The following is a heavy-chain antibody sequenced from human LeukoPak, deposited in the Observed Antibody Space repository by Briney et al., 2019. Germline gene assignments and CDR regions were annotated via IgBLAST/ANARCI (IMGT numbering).Heavy chain of an antibody. CDR1: GGSFIGYY. CDR2: INHSGST. J-gene: IGHJ4*02. V-gene: IGHV4-34*01. CDR3: ARGGVGGGEMATGTTPFDY. Sequence: SETLSLTSAVYGGSFIGYYWSWIRQPPGKGLEWFGEINHSGSTNYNPSLKSRATISVDTSKNQFSLKLSSVTAADTAVYCVARGGVGGGEMATGTTPFDYWGQGTLVTVSS. D-gene: IGHD4-17*01.